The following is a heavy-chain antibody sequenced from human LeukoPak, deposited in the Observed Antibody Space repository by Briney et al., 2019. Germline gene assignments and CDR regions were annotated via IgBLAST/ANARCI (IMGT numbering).Heavy chain of an antibody. D-gene: IGHD4/OR15-4a*01. V-gene: IGHV2-5*01. J-gene: IGHJ5*02. Sequence: SGPTLVNPTQTLTLTCTFSGFSLSTGGVGVGWMRQPPGKALEWLAVIFSNGAKRYSPSLERRLTTTKDTSKKQVNPTMTNIDPEDTARYYCAPRLDEYGSAKRYWFDPWGQGTLVTVSS. CDR2: IFSNGAK. CDR3: APRLDEYGSAKRYWFDP. CDR1: GFSLSTGGVG.